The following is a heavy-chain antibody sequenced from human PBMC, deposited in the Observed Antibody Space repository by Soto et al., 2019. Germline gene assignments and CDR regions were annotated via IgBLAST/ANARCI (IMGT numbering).Heavy chain of an antibody. CDR3: TIHTSSSR. J-gene: IGHJ4*02. Sequence: EVRLVESGGGLVKPGGSLRLSCAASGFTFSDTWMTWVRQAPGKGLEWVGHIRSKTDGGTTDYAAPVEGRFTISRDDSKSTLYLQMNSLKTEDTAVYYCTIHTSSSRWGQGTLLTVSS. V-gene: IGHV3-15*07. D-gene: IGHD2-2*01. CDR2: IRSKTDGGTT. CDR1: GFTFSDTW.